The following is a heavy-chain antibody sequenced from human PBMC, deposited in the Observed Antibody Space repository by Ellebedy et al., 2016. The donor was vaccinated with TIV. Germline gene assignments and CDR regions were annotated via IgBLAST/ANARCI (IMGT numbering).Heavy chain of an antibody. V-gene: IGHV3-72*01. J-gene: IGHJ6*04. D-gene: IGHD5-12*01. CDR2: VRSKSRVFTT. CDR1: GFTFSDHN. CDR3: TRGPQGLGPEEV. Sequence: GGSLRLSCAAFGFTFSDHNLDWVRQAPGKGLEWVGRVRSKSRVFTTESVASVRGRFTSSTDESKNSVYLQMDRLKTDDTAVYYCTRGPQGLGPEEVWGEGTTVTVSS.